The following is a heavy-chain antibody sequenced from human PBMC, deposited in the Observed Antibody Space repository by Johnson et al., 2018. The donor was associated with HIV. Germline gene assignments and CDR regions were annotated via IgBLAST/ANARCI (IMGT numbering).Heavy chain of an antibody. J-gene: IGHJ3*02. CDR3: AKGPILDDGFDI. V-gene: IGHV3-30*02. Sequence: QVQLVESGGGVVQPGGSLRLSCVASGFTFSSYGMHWVRQAPGKGLAWVAFIRYDGSNNYYADSVKGRFTISRDNSKNTLYLQMNSLRAEDTAVYYCAKGPILDDGFDIWGQGTMVTVSA. D-gene: IGHD3-3*01. CDR2: IRYDGSNN. CDR1: GFTFSSYG.